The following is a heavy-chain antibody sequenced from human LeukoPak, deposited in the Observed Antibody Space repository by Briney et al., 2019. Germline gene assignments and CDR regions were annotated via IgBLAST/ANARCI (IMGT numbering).Heavy chain of an antibody. CDR3: AGRRGYSYGYFDY. CDR2: IIPIFGTA. Sequence: SVKVSCKASGGTFSSYAISWVRQAPGQGLEWMGGIIPIFGTANYAQKFQGRVTITADESTSTAYMELSSLGSEDTAVYYCAGRRGYSYGYFDYWGQGTLVTVSS. J-gene: IGHJ4*02. CDR1: GGTFSSYA. D-gene: IGHD5-18*01. V-gene: IGHV1-69*13.